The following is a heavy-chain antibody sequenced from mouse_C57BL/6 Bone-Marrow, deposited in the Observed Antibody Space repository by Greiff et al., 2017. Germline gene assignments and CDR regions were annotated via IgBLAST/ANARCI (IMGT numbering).Heavy chain of an antibody. CDR3: ARHGYYGWYFDV. CDR2: ISRGGSYT. V-gene: IGHV5-6*01. CDR1: GFTFSSYG. D-gene: IGHD1-1*01. Sequence: EVHLVESGGDLVKPGGSLKLSCAASGFTFSSYGMSWVRQTPDQRLEWVATISRGGSYTYYPDSVKGRFTISRDTAKNTLYLQMSSLKSEDTAMYYWARHGYYGWYFDVWGTGTTVTVAA. J-gene: IGHJ1*03.